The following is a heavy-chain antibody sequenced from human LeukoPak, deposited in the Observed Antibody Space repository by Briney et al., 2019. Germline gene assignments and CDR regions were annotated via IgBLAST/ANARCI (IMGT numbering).Heavy chain of an antibody. Sequence: GGSLRLSCAASGFTFSSYGMHWVRQAPGKGLEWVAIISSDVSKKYHADSVKGRFTISRDNSKNTLYLQMNSLRAEDTAVYYCAKQARRAYYYGSGTYAGSHYFDYWGQGALVTVSS. J-gene: IGHJ4*02. D-gene: IGHD3-10*01. V-gene: IGHV3-30*18. CDR2: ISSDVSKK. CDR1: GFTFSSYG. CDR3: AKQARRAYYYGSGTYAGSHYFDY.